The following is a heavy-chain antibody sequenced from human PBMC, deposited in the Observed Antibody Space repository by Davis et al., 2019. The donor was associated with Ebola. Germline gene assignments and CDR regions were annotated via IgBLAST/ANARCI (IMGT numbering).Heavy chain of an antibody. V-gene: IGHV6-1*01. D-gene: IGHD3-10*01. J-gene: IGHJ6*02. Sequence: PSETLSLTCAISGDTVSGGSGAWNWIRQSPSRGLEWLGRTYYSSKWYNDYAASVEGRITVNPDTSKNQFSLLLRSVTPEDTAIYYCVRGWFRSGMDVWGQGTTVTVFS. CDR3: VRGWFRSGMDV. CDR1: GDTVSGGSGA. CDR2: TYYSSKWYN.